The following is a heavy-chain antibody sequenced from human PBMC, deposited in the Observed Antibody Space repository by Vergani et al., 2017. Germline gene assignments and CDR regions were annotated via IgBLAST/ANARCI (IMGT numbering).Heavy chain of an antibody. CDR2: MNPNSGNT. CDR3: ARSAGNLKSSGWYYY. D-gene: IGHD6-19*01. V-gene: IGHV1-8*01. CDR1: GYTFTSSD. Sequence: QVQLVQSGAEVKKPGASEKVSCKASGYTFTSSDINWVRQATGQGLEWMGWMNPNSGNTGYAQKFQGRVTMTRHTSISTADMELSSLRSEDTAVYYCARSAGNLKSSGWYYYWGQGTLVTVSS. J-gene: IGHJ4*02.